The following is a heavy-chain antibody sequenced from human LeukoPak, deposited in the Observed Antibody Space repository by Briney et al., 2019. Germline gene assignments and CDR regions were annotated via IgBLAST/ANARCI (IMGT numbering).Heavy chain of an antibody. CDR3: ARVVYYYTSGTNYYFDY. V-gene: IGHV4-38-2*02. Sequence: PSETLSLTCTVSAYSISSGYYWGWIRQPPGKGLEWIGSMYHSGSTYYNASLKSRVTISVDTSKNQFSLKLASVTAADTAVYYCARVVYYYTSGTNYYFDYWGQGTLVTVSS. CDR1: AYSISSGYY. D-gene: IGHD3-10*01. J-gene: IGHJ4*02. CDR2: MYHSGST.